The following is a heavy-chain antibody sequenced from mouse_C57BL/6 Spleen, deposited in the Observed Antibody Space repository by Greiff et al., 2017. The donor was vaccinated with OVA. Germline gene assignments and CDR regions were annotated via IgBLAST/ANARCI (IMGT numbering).Heavy chain of an antibody. CDR3: ARQTLYGNDAMDY. CDR2: IWSDGST. D-gene: IGHD2-1*01. J-gene: IGHJ4*01. V-gene: IGHV2-6-1*01. Sequence: VKLMESGPGLVAPSQSLSITCTVSGFSLTSYGVHWVRQPPGKGLEWLVVIWSDGSTTYNSALKSRLSISKDNSKSQVFLKMNSLQTDDTAMYYCARQTLYGNDAMDYWGQGTSVTVSS. CDR1: GFSLTSYG.